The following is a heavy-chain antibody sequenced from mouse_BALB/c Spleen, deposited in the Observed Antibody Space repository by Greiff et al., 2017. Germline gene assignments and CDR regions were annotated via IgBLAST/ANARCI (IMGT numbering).Heavy chain of an antibody. J-gene: IGHJ2*01. Sequence: EVQRVESGGGLVKPGGSLKLSCAASGFTFSSYTMSWVRQTPEKRLEWVATISSGGSYTYYPDSVKGRFTISRDNAKNTLYLQMSSLKSEDTAMYYCTRAWDGYYFDYWGQGTTLTVSS. CDR2: ISSGGSYT. V-gene: IGHV5-6-4*01. D-gene: IGHD4-1*01. CDR3: TRAWDGYYFDY. CDR1: GFTFSSYT.